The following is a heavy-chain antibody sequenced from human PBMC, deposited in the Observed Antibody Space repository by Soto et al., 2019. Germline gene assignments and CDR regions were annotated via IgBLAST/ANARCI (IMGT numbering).Heavy chain of an antibody. CDR1: GFTFSSYG. CDR2: IWYDGSNK. CDR3: ARGFSIFGVVITYYYYGMDV. Sequence: QVQLVESGGGVVQPGRSLRLSCAASGFTFSSYGMHWVRQAPGKGLEWVAVIWYDGSNKYYADSVKGRFTISRDNSKNTLYLQMNSLRAEDTAVYYCARGFSIFGVVITYYYYGMDVWGQGTTVTVSS. D-gene: IGHD3-3*01. V-gene: IGHV3-33*01. J-gene: IGHJ6*02.